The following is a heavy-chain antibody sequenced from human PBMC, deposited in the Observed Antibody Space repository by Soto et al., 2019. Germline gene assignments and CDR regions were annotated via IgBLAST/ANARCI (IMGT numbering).Heavy chain of an antibody. J-gene: IGHJ5*02. CDR1: GYTFTSYA. CDR3: ARDTLCDSSGYYYVGYNWFDP. D-gene: IGHD3-22*01. V-gene: IGHV1-3*01. CDR2: INAGNGNT. Sequence: QVQLVQSGAEVKKPGASVKVSCKASGYTFTSYAMHWVRQAPGQRLEWMGWINAGNGNTKYSQKFQGRVTITRDTSASTAYMELSSLRSEDTAVYYCARDTLCDSSGYYYVGYNWFDPWGQGTRVTVSS.